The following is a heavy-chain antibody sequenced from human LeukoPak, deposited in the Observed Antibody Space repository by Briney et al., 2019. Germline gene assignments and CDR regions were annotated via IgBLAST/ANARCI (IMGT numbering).Heavy chain of an antibody. CDR3: AGAAVAGTGWFDP. V-gene: IGHV4-38-2*02. CDR1: DYSISSGYGYY. Sequence: PSETLSLTCTVSDYSISSGYGYYWGWIRQPPGKGLEWIGNIYHSGITYYNHFNSSLKSRVTISIDTSKNQFSLKLSSVTAADTAVYYCAGAAVAGTGWFDPWGQGTLVTVSS. D-gene: IGHD6-19*01. J-gene: IGHJ5*02. CDR2: IYHSGIT.